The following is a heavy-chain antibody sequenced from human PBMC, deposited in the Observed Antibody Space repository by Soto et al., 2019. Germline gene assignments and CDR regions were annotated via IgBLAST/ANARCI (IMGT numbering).Heavy chain of an antibody. CDR3: AREDSIIIPAVSDF. CDR1: GFAFNNYG. V-gene: IGHV3-21*01. J-gene: IGHJ4*02. D-gene: IGHD2-2*01. Sequence: GGSLRLSCTVSGFAFNNYGINWVRQAPGKGLEWVSSISKSAYTYYSDSVNGRFAISRDNAKSSVSLQMNTLRVEDTAVYYCAREDSIIIPAVSDFWGQGTLVTVSS. CDR2: ISKSAYT.